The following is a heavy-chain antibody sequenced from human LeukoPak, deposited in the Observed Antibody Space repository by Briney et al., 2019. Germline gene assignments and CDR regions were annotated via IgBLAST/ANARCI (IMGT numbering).Heavy chain of an antibody. CDR1: GGSIGSYY. V-gene: IGHV4-59*01. CDR3: ARDRRGALIYYGMDV. CDR2: IYYSGST. Sequence: SETLSLTCTVSGGSIGSYYWNWIRQPPGKGLEWIGYIYYSGSTNYNPSLKSRVTISVDTTKNQFSLKLSSVTGADTAVYYCARDRRGALIYYGMDVWGQGTTVTVSS. D-gene: IGHD2-15*01. J-gene: IGHJ6*02.